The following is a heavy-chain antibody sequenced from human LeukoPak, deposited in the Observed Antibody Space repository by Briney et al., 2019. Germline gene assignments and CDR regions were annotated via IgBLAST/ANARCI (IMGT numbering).Heavy chain of an antibody. CDR2: INHSGST. D-gene: IGHD1-1*01. CDR1: GGSFSGYY. V-gene: IGHV4-34*01. Sequence: SETLSLTCAVYGGSFSGYYWSWIRQPPGKGLEWIGEINHSGSTNYNPSLKSRVTISVDTSKTQFSLKLSSVTAADTAVYYCARVRLEGRTTPWGQGTLVTVSS. CDR3: ARVRLEGRTTP. J-gene: IGHJ5*02.